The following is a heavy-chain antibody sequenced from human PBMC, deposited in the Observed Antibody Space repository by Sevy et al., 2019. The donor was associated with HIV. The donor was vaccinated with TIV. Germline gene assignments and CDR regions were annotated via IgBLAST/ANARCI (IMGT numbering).Heavy chain of an antibody. CDR1: GFTFSADW. Sequence: GGSLRLSCAASGFTFSADWMNWVRQAPGKGLEWVANIKSDGSDKHYVDSVEGRFTISRDNAKNPLYLQMNSLRVEDTAVYYGAQEVFGRFDYWGQGTLVTVSS. CDR2: IKSDGSDK. D-gene: IGHD3-16*01. V-gene: IGHV3-7*01. J-gene: IGHJ4*02. CDR3: AQEVFGRFDY.